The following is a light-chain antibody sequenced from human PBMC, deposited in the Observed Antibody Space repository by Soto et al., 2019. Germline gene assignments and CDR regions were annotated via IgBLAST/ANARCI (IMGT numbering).Light chain of an antibody. CDR2: LGS. CDR1: QRLLHSNGNNF. J-gene: IGKJ2*01. V-gene: IGKV2-28*01. CDR3: MQALQTPYT. Sequence: EIVMTQSPPSLTVTPGEPASISCRFSQRLLHSNGNNFLDWYLQKPGQSPQLLIYLGSNRASGVPDRVSGSAAGTDFTLKISRVEAEDVGVYYCMQALQTPYTFGQGTKLEI.